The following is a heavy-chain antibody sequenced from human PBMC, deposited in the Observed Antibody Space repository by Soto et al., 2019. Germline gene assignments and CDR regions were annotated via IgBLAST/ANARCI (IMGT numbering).Heavy chain of an antibody. D-gene: IGHD6-6*01. V-gene: IGHV1-2*02. CDR1: GYTFTGYY. Sequence: ASVKVSCKASGYTFTGYYMHWVRQAPGQGLEWMGWINPNSGGTNYAQKFQGRVTMTRETSISTAYMELSRLRSDDTAVYYCARVLGIAARPDAFDIWGQGTMVTVSS. CDR3: ARVLGIAARPDAFDI. CDR2: INPNSGGT. J-gene: IGHJ3*02.